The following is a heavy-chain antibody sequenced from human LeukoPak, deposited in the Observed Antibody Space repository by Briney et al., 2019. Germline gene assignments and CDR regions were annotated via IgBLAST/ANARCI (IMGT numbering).Heavy chain of an antibody. D-gene: IGHD3-22*01. J-gene: IGHJ3*02. CDR2: INPSGGST. CDR3: ARRITMNRDAFDI. V-gene: IGHV1-46*03. CDR1: GCTFTSYY. Sequence: ASVKVSCKVTGCTFTSYYMHWVRQAPGQGLEWMGIINPSGGSTSYAQKFQGRVTMTRDTSTSTVYMELSSLRSEDTAVYYCARRITMNRDAFDIWGQGTMVTVSS.